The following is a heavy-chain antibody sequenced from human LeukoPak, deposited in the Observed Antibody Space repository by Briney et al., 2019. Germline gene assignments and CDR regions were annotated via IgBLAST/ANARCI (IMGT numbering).Heavy chain of an antibody. CDR3: AKDSVIQGYSAFDY. Sequence: GGSLRLSCAASGFTFSSYAMHWVRQAPGKGLEWVAVISYDGSNKYYADSVKGRFTISRDNSKNTLSLQMNSLRTEDTAMYYCAKDSVIQGYSAFDYWGQGTLVTVSS. V-gene: IGHV3-30*04. J-gene: IGHJ4*02. CDR2: ISYDGSNK. CDR1: GFTFSSYA. D-gene: IGHD3-22*01.